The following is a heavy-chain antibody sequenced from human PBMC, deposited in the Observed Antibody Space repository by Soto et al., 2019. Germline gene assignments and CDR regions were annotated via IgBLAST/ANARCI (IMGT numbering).Heavy chain of an antibody. V-gene: IGHV4-61*08. D-gene: IGHD2-15*01. CDR1: CGKGGNRGYH. CDR3: ARSWYDAFDI. J-gene: IGHJ3*02. CDR2: VYYSGRT. Sequence: VSCGKGGNRGYHCIFIRQTPGKGLEWIGYVYYSGRTNYNPSLKSRVTISIDMSKNQFSLKLSSVTAADTAVYYCARSWYDAFDIWGQGTMVTVSS.